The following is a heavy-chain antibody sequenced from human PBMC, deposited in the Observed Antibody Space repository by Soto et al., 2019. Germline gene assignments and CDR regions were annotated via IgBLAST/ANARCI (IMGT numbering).Heavy chain of an antibody. Sequence: QVQLQQWGAGLVKPSETLSLSCAVYGQSFSGHSWAWIRQPPGKGLEGIGEIKESGSTYYNPSLKSRVTFSSDTSKNQFSLKLSSVSAADTAAYFCARWSGIVALPGELEDVNYDYWGQGTLVNVSS. CDR3: ARWSGIVALPGELEDVNYDY. CDR1: GQSFSGHS. V-gene: IGHV4-34*01. D-gene: IGHD1-1*01. J-gene: IGHJ4*02. CDR2: IKESGST.